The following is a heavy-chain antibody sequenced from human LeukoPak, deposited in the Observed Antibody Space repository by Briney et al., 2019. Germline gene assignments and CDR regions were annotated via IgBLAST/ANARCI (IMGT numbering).Heavy chain of an antibody. J-gene: IGHJ4*02. CDR1: GLTFSSYA. CDR3: AKQRSEVVVAATNY. V-gene: IGHV3-23*01. D-gene: IGHD2-15*01. CDR2: ITGGGDTT. Sequence: GGSLRLSCAASGLTFSSYAMTWVRQAPGKGLDWVSSITGGGDTTYYADSVRGRFTISRDNSKNTLSLQTNSLRAEDTAVYYCAKQRSEVVVAATNYWGQGTLVTVSS.